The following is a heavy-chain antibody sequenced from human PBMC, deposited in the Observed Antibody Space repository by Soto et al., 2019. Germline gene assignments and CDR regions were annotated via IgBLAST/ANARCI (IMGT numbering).Heavy chain of an antibody. V-gene: IGHV3-7*04. CDR1: GFTFSSYW. J-gene: IGHJ4*02. D-gene: IGHD6-19*01. CDR2: IKQGGSEK. CDR3: AKGGRQWLVTSDFNY. Sequence: GGSLRLSCAASGFTFSSYWMSWVRQAPGKGLEWVANIKQGGSEKNYVDSVKGRFTISRDSSKNTVSLEMTSLRAEDTAVYYCAKGGRQWLVTSDFNYWGQGALVTVSS.